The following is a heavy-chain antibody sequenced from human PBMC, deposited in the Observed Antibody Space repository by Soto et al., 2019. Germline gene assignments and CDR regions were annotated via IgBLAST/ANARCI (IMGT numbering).Heavy chain of an antibody. Sequence: EVQLVESGGGLVQPGGSLSLSCAASGFTFSSYCMSWVRQAPGKGLEWVANIKQDGSDEYYVDSVKGRFTISRDNAKNSLYLQMNSLRAEDTAVYYCARYDWVGFFGVVRHFDYWGQGALVTVSS. CDR1: GFTFSSYC. CDR2: IKQDGSDE. J-gene: IGHJ4*02. CDR3: ARYDWVGFFGVVRHFDY. D-gene: IGHD3-3*01. V-gene: IGHV3-7*03.